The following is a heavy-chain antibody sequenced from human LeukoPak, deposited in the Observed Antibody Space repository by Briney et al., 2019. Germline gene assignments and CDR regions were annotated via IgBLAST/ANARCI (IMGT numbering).Heavy chain of an antibody. CDR1: GFTFDDYA. CDR3: AKSITMRN. D-gene: IGHD3-22*01. Sequence: PGGSLRLSCAASGFTFDDYAMHWVRQAPGKGLEWVSGISWNSGSIGYADSVKGRFTISRDNAKNSLYLQMNSLRAEDTALYYCAKSITMRNWGQGTLVTVSS. CDR2: ISWNSGSI. J-gene: IGHJ4*02. V-gene: IGHV3-9*01.